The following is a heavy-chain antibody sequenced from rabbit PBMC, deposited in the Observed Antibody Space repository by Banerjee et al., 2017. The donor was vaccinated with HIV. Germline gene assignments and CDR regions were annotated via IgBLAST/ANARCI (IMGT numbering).Heavy chain of an antibody. CDR3: ARYNHTSGWGADL. CDR2: ICIGSVRT. J-gene: IGHJ4*01. V-gene: IGHV1S40*01. Sequence: QSLEESGGDLVQPEGSLTLTCTASGFSFSSGYDMCWVRQAPGKGLEWIGCICIGSVRTYYASWAKGRFTISKTSSTTVTLQMTSLTAADTAIYFCARYNHTSGWGADLWGPGTLVTVS. D-gene: IGHD4-1*01. CDR1: GFSFSSGYD.